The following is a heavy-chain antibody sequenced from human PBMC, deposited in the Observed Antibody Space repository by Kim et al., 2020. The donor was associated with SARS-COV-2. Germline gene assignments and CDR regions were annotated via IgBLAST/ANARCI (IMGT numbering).Heavy chain of an antibody. CDR2: ISYDGSNK. J-gene: IGHJ4*02. D-gene: IGHD5-18*01. CDR3: ARGQIQLWSPTFGY. CDR1: GFTFSSYA. V-gene: IGHV3-30*04. Sequence: GGSLRLSCAASGFTFSSYAMHWVRQAPGKGLEWVAVISYDGSNKYYADSVKGRFTISRDNSKNTLYLQMNSLRAEDTAVYYCARGQIQLWSPTFGYWGQGTLVTVSS.